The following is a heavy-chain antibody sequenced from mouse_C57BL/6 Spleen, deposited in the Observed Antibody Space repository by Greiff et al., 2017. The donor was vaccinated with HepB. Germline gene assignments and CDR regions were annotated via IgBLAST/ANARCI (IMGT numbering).Heavy chain of an antibody. CDR3: AKGGYYYGSLDY. CDR1: GFTFSDYG. Sequence: EVNVVESGGGLVKPGGSLKLSCAASGFTFSDYGMHWVRQAPEKGLEWVAYISSGSSTIYYADTVKGRFTISRDNAKNTLFLQMTSLRSEDTAMYYCAKGGYYYGSLDYWGQGTTLTVSS. D-gene: IGHD1-1*01. J-gene: IGHJ2*01. V-gene: IGHV5-17*01. CDR2: ISSGSSTI.